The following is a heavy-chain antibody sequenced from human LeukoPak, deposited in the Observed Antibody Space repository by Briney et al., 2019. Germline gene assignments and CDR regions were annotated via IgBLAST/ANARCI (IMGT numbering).Heavy chain of an antibody. J-gene: IGHJ4*02. D-gene: IGHD2-15*01. Sequence: ASVKVSCKASGYTFTSYYINWVRQATGQGLEWMGWMNPNSGNTGYAQKFRGRVTMTRNTSISTAYMELSSPRSEDTAVYYCARGSSRTRCSGGSCPGYWGQGTLVTVSS. V-gene: IGHV1-8*01. CDR3: ARGSSRTRCSGGSCPGY. CDR1: GYTFTSYY. CDR2: MNPNSGNT.